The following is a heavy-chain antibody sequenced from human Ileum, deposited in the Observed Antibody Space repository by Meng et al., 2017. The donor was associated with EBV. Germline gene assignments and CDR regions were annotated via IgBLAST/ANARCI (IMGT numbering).Heavy chain of an antibody. CDR3: ARHHHSPTFDY. Sequence: QLHLHESVPGLVKPSETLSPTCTVSGGYISSSSYYWAWLRQTPGEGLEWIGSVVYSGTTYYTSSLKSRVSISVDTSKNQFSLKLSSVTAADTAVYYCARHHHSPTFDYWGQGTLVTVSS. V-gene: IGHV4-39*01. D-gene: IGHD1-14*01. CDR2: VVYSGTT. CDR1: GGYISSSSYY. J-gene: IGHJ4*02.